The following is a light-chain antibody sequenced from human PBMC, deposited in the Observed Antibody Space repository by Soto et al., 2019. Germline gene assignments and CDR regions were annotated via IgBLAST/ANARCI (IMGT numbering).Light chain of an antibody. Sequence: DVVITQSPLSLPVTLGQPASISCRSSQSLVYRDGNTYLNWFQQRPGQSPRRLIYKVSNRDSGVPDRFSGSGSGTDFTLKISRVEAEDVGVYYCMQGSQWPWTFGQGTKVEIK. J-gene: IGKJ1*01. CDR1: QSLVYRDGNTY. CDR3: MQGSQWPWT. V-gene: IGKV2-30*01. CDR2: KVS.